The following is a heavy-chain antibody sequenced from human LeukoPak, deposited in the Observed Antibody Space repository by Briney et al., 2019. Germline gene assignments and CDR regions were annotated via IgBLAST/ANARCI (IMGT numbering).Heavy chain of an antibody. CDR3: AILNPLGYCSGGSCYSDYMDV. CDR1: YW. CDR2: IYPGDSDT. D-gene: IGHD2-15*01. J-gene: IGHJ6*03. V-gene: IGHV5-51*01. Sequence: YWIGWVRQMPGKGLEWMGIIYPGDSDTRYSPSFQGQVTISADKSISTAYLQWSSLKASDTAMYYCAILNPLGYCSGGSCYSDYMDVWGKGTTVTVSS.